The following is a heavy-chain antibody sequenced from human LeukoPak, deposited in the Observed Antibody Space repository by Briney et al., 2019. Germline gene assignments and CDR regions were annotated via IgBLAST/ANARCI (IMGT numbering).Heavy chain of an antibody. CDR3: AREVLSSGWPYFDY. D-gene: IGHD6-19*01. V-gene: IGHV1-2*06. CDR2: INPNSGGT. Sequence: ASVKVSCKAAGYTFTGYYMFWVRQAPGQGLEWMGRINPNSGGTNYAQKFQGRVTMTRDTSISTAYMELSRLRSDDTAVYYCAREVLSSGWPYFDYWGQGTLVTVSS. J-gene: IGHJ4*02. CDR1: GYTFTGYY.